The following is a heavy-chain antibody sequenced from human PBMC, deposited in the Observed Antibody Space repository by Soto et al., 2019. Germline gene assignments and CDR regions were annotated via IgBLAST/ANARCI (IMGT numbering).Heavy chain of an antibody. V-gene: IGHV4-30-2*01. Sequence: QLQLQESGSGLVKPSQTLSLTCAVSGGSISSGGYSWSWIRQPPGKGLEWIGYIYHSGSTYYNPSLKSRVTLSVYRSXNQFSLKLSSVTAADTAVYYCARGLGDYGDYVFDYWGQGTLVTVSS. CDR2: IYHSGST. D-gene: IGHD4-17*01. CDR1: GGSISSGGYS. J-gene: IGHJ4*02. CDR3: ARGLGDYGDYVFDY.